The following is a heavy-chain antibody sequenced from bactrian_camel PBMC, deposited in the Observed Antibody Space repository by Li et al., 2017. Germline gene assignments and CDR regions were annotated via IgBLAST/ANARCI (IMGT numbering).Heavy chain of an antibody. CDR2: IYTGGGST. V-gene: IGHV3S1*01. Sequence: QVQLVESGGGLVQPGGSLRLSCSASGSTYWWMGWVRQTPGKGLEWVSSIYTGGGSTYYADSVKGRFTISRDNAKNTLYLQLNSLKTEDSAMYYCANPTAPQRLEGQGTQVTVS. J-gene: IGHJ4*01. D-gene: IGHD4*01. CDR1: GSTYWW.